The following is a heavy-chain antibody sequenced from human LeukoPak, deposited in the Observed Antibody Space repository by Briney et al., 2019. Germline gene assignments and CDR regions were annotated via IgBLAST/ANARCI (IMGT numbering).Heavy chain of an antibody. V-gene: IGHV4-34*01. D-gene: IGHD3-10*01. CDR1: GGSFSGYY. J-gene: IGHJ5*02. CDR2: INHSGST. CDR3: ARGRGITMVRGRRNWFDP. Sequence: SETLSLTCAVYGGSFSGYYWSWIRQPPGKGLEWIGEINHSGSTNYNPSLKSRVTISVDTSKNQFSLKLSSVTAADAAVYYRARGRGITMVRGRRNWFDPWGQGTLVTVSS.